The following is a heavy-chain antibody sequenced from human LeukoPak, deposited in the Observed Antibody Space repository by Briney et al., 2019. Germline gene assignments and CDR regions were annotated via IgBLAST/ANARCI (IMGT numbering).Heavy chain of an antibody. CDR1: GGSISNYY. J-gene: IGHJ4*02. D-gene: IGHD6-19*01. V-gene: IGHV4-59*01. CDR2: IFYSGST. Sequence: SETLSLTCTISGGSISNYYWSWIRQPPGKGLEWIGYIFYSGSTNHNPSLKSRVTISIDTSKNQFSLKLTSVTAADTAVYFCASAYSSGWYPPDFRGQGTLVTVSS. CDR3: ASAYSSGWYPPDF.